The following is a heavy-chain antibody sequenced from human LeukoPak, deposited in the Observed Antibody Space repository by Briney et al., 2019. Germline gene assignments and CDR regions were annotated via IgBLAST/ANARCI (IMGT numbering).Heavy chain of an antibody. CDR1: GGSISSGGYY. D-gene: IGHD3-3*01. J-gene: IGHJ4*02. CDR2: IYFSGST. CDR3: ARHYDYSTSWDPFDY. Sequence: SETLSLTCTVSGGSISSGGYYWSWIRQHPGKGLEWIGYIYFSGSTFYNPSLKSRVTISVDTSKNQFSLNLYSVTAADTAVYYCARHYDYSTSWDPFDYWGQGTLVTVSS. V-gene: IGHV4-61*08.